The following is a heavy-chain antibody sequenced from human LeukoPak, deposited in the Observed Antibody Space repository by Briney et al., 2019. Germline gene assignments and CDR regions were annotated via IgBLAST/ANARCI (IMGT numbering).Heavy chain of an antibody. CDR3: ASDSYSPEYFQH. CDR2: INWNGGIT. Sequence: RPGGSLRLSCAASGFTFDDYGMSWVRQAPGKGLEWVSGINWNGGITGYADSVKGRFTISRDNSKNTLYLQMNSLRAEDTAVYYCASDSYSPEYFQHWGQGTLVTVSS. CDR1: GFTFDDYG. V-gene: IGHV3-20*04. J-gene: IGHJ1*01. D-gene: IGHD2-15*01.